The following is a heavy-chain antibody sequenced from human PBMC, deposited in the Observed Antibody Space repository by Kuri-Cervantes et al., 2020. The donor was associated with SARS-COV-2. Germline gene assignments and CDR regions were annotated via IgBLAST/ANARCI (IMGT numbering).Heavy chain of an antibody. D-gene: IGHD2-21*01. CDR3: ARGRFRDY. J-gene: IGHJ4*02. CDR1: GFTFSSYW. CDR2: IKQDGSEK. V-gene: IGHV3-7*01. Sequence: GESLKISCAASGFTFSSYWMSWVRQAPGKGLEWVANIKQDGSEKYYVDSVKGRFTISRDNAKNSLYLQMNSLRAEDTAVYYCARGRFRDYWGQGALVTISS.